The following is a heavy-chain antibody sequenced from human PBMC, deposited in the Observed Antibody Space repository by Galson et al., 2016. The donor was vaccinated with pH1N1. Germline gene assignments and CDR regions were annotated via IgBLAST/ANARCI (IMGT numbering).Heavy chain of an antibody. V-gene: IGHV6-1*01. CDR3: VGIKGGTLDI. CDR2: TYYRSKWYN. Sequence: CAISGDSVSSNSAAWSWIRQSPSRGLEWLGRTYYRSKWYNDYAVSVKSRITINPDTSKNQFSLQLNILTSEDTGMYYCVGIKGGTLDIWGQGTKVIVSS. J-gene: IGHJ3*02. CDR1: GDSVSSNSAA. D-gene: IGHD3-16*01.